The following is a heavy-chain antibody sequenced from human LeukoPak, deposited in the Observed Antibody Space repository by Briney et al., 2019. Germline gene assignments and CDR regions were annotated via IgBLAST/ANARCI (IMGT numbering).Heavy chain of an antibody. D-gene: IGHD6-19*01. CDR2: IHYSGST. V-gene: IGHV4-59*01. CDR1: GGSICSYY. J-gene: IGHJ4*02. Sequence: SETLSLTCTVSGGSICSYYWNWIRQAPGKGLEWIGYIHYSGSTNHNSSLKSRVTISVDTSKNQYSLKLSSVTAADTAVYYCARDGVAGGFDYWGQGTLVTVSS. CDR3: ARDGVAGGFDY.